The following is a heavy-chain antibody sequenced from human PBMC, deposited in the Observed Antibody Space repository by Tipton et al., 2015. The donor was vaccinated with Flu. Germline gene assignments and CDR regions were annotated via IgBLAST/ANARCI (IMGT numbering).Heavy chain of an antibody. CDR3: ARGSLYYDSSGSDY. V-gene: IGHV4-34*01. CDR1: GGSFSGYY. D-gene: IGHD3-22*01. J-gene: IGHJ4*02. CDR2: INHSGST. Sequence: LRLSCAVYGGSFSGYYWSWIRQPPGKGLEWIGEINHSGSTNYNPSLKSRVTISVDTSKNQFSLKLSSVTAADTAVYYCARGSLYYDSSGSDYWGQGTLVTVSS.